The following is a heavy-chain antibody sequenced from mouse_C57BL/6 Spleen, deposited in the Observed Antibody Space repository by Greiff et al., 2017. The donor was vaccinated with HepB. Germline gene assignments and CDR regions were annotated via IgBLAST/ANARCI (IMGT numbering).Heavy chain of an antibody. CDR1: GFSLTSYG. V-gene: IGHV2-6-1*01. J-gene: IGHJ3*01. CDR2: IWSDGST. CDR3: ARHEGATMGFAY. Sequence: VKVVESGPGLVAPSQSLSITCTVSGFSLTSYGVHWVRQPPGKGLEWLVVIWSDGSTTYNSSLKSRLSISKDNSKSHVVLKMNSLQTDDTAMYYCARHEGATMGFAYWGQGTLVTVSA. D-gene: IGHD2-1*01.